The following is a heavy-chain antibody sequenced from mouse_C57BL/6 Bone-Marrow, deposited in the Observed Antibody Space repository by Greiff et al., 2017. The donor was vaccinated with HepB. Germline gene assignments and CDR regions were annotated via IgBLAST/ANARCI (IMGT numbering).Heavy chain of an antibody. D-gene: IGHD4-1*01. V-gene: IGHV5-12*01. CDR1: GFTFSDYY. Sequence: EVKLVESGGGLVQPGWSLKLSCAASGFTFSDYYMYWVRQTPEKRLEWVAYISNGGGSTYYPDTVKGRFTISRDNAKNTLYLQMSRLKSEDTAMYYCARRRTGTGAMDYWGQGTSVTVSS. CDR2: ISNGGGST. CDR3: ARRRTGTGAMDY. J-gene: IGHJ4*01.